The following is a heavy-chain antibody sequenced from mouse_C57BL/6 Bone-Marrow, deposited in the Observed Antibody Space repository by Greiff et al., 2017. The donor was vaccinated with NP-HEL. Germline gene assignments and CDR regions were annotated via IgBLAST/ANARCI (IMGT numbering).Heavy chain of an antibody. V-gene: IGHV5-6*01. J-gene: IGHJ4*01. Sequence: EVQLVESGGDLAKPGGSLKLSCAASGFTFSSYGMSWVRQTPDKRLEWVATISSGGSYTYYPDSVKGRFTISRDNAKNTLYLQMSSLKSEDTAMYYCARRGMVTTHYYAMDYWGQGTSVTVSS. CDR2: ISSGGSYT. D-gene: IGHD2-2*01. CDR3: ARRGMVTTHYYAMDY. CDR1: GFTFSSYG.